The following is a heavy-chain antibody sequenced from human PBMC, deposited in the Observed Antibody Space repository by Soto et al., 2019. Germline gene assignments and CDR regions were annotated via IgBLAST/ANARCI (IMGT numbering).Heavy chain of an antibody. D-gene: IGHD6-19*01. CDR3: ARHSVYGMDV. J-gene: IGHJ6*02. CDR1: GSSISSTSYY. Sequence: SETLSLTCTVSGSSISSTSYYWGWIRQPPGKGLEWIGSIYYSGSTYYNPSLKSRVTISVDTSKNQFSLKLSSVTAADTAVYYCARHSVYGMDVWGQGTTVT. CDR2: IYYSGST. V-gene: IGHV4-39*01.